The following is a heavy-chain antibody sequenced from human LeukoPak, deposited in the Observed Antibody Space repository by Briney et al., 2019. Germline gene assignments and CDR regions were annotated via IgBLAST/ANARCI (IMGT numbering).Heavy chain of an antibody. V-gene: IGHV4-34*01. J-gene: IGHJ4*02. CDR2: INHSGST. CDR1: GGSFSGYY. CDR3: ASRGNSSGWDYYFDY. Sequence: SETLSLTCAVYGGSFSGYYWSWIRHPPGKGLEWIGEINHSGSTNYNPSLKSRVTISVDTSKNQFSLKLSSVTAADTAVYYCASRGNSSGWDYYFDYWGQGTLVTVSS. D-gene: IGHD6-19*01.